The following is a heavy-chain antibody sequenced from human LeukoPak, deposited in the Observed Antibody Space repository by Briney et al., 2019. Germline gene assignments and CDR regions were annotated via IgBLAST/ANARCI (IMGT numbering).Heavy chain of an antibody. V-gene: IGHV4-4*07. Sequence: SETLSLTCAAYGGSFSGYYWSWIRQPAGKGLEWIGRIYTSGYTDYNPSLQSRLTISLDTSKNQFSLRLTSLTAADTALYYCARDGSGYSDTSGYRNWGQGTPVTV. CDR3: ARDGSGYSDTSGYRN. D-gene: IGHD3-22*01. CDR1: GGSFSGYY. J-gene: IGHJ4*02. CDR2: IYTSGYT.